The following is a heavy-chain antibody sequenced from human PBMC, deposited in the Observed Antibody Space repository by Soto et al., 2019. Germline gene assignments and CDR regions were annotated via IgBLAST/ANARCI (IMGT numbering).Heavy chain of an antibody. D-gene: IGHD6-19*01. CDR2: ISSSSSSI. V-gene: IGHV3-21*01. CDR1: GFTLSTYR. Sequence: VQLVESGGGLVKPGGPLRLPGAASGFTLSTYRMNWVRQAPGKGLEWVSSISSSSSSIYYADSVKGRFTISRDNAQNSLYLQMNSLRAEDTAVYYCARETGRGIAVAGAFDYWGQGTLVTVSS. CDR3: ARETGRGIAVAGAFDY. J-gene: IGHJ4*02.